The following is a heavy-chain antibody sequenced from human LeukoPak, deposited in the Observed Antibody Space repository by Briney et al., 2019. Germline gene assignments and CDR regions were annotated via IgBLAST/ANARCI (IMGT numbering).Heavy chain of an antibody. Sequence: GGSLRLSCEASGFTFSSYAMHWVRQAPGKGLEWVAVISYDGSNKYYADSGKGRFTISRDNSKNTLYLQMNSLRAEDTAVYYCARDKAVAGRGVFSPTYYFDYGGQGTLVTVSS. CDR3: ARDKAVAGRGVFSPTYYFDY. V-gene: IGHV3-30*04. CDR2: ISYDGSNK. CDR1: GFTFSSYA. J-gene: IGHJ4*02. D-gene: IGHD6-19*01.